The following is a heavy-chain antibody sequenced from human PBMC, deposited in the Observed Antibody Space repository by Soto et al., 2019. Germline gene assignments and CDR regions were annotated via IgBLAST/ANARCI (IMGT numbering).Heavy chain of an antibody. CDR1: GGSIISGGYS. CDR3: ARWVAAASHNWFDP. CDR2: MNHSGST. J-gene: IGHJ5*02. V-gene: IGHV4-30-2*01. Sequence: PSETLSLTCAVSGGSIISGGYSWSWIRQPPGKGLEWIGEMNHSGSTNYNPSLKSRVTISVDTSKNQFSLKLSSVTAADTAVYYCARWVAAASHNWFDPWGQGTLVTSPQ. D-gene: IGHD6-13*01.